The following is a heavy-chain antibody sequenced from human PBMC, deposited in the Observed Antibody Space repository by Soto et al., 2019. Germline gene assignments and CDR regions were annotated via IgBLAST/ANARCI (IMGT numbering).Heavy chain of an antibody. CDR1: GFTFSSYS. D-gene: IGHD1-26*01. Sequence: SLRLSCAASGFTFSSYSMNWVRQAPGKGLEWVPYISSSSSTIYYADSVKGRFTISRDNAKNSLYLQMNSLRDEDTAVYYCARAWIVGATRRVPDAFDIWGQGTMVTVSS. CDR2: ISSSSSTI. V-gene: IGHV3-48*02. J-gene: IGHJ3*02. CDR3: ARAWIVGATRRVPDAFDI.